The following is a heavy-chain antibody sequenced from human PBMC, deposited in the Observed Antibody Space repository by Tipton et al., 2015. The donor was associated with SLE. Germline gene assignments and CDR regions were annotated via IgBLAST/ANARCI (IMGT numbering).Heavy chain of an antibody. V-gene: IGHV3-7*01. CDR2: IKQDGSEK. Sequence: GSLRLSCAASGFTFSSYWMSWVRQAPGKGLEWVANIKQDGSEKYYVDSVKGRFTISRDNAKNSLYLQLNSLRAEDTAVYYCAREQRAGDAFDIWGQGTMVTVSS. CDR3: AREQRAGDAFDI. CDR1: GFTFSSYW. J-gene: IGHJ3*02.